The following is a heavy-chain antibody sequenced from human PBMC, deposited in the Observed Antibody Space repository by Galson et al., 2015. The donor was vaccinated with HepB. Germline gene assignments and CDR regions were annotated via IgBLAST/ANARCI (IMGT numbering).Heavy chain of an antibody. CDR2: ISSSSGSI. CDR3: ARDRGGLDY. CDR1: GFTFSSYN. D-gene: IGHD3-16*01. V-gene: IGHV3-21*01. Sequence: SLRLSCAASGFTFSSYNMNWVRQAPGKGLEWVSSISSSSGSIYYADSVKGRFTISRDNAKNSLSLQMSSLRPEDTAVYYCARDRGGLDYWGQGTLVTVSS. J-gene: IGHJ4*02.